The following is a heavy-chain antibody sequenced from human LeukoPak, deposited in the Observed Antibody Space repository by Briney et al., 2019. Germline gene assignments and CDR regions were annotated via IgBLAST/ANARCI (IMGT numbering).Heavy chain of an antibody. D-gene: IGHD3-22*01. CDR1: GFTFSSYS. V-gene: IGHV3-48*01. CDR2: ISSSGTTI. CDR3: ARDKGLGPYYYDSSGYFDY. Sequence: GGSLRLSCAASGFTFSSYSMNWVRQAPGKGLEWVSYISSSGTTIYYADSVKGRFTISRDNAKNSMYLQMNSLRAEDTAVYYCARDKGLGPYYYDSSGYFDYWGQGTLVTVSS. J-gene: IGHJ4*02.